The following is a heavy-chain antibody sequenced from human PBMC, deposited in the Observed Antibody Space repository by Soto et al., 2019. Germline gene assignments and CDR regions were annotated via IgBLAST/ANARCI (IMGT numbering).Heavy chain of an antibody. CDR2: IRNDGSDK. CDR3: ARAPRMAPFDI. V-gene: IGHV3-33*08. CDR1: GFIFSAYG. Sequence: GGSLRLSCAASGFIFSAYGIHWVRQAPGKGLEWVALIRNDGSDKSYAESVTGRFTISRDNSKNTVYLQMNSLRAEDTALYFCARAPRMAPFDIWGQGTMVTVS. J-gene: IGHJ3*02.